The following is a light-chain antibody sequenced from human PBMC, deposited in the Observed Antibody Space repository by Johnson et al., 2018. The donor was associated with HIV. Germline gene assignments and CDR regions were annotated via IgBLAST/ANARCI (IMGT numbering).Light chain of an antibody. CDR2: DNN. CDR1: SSNIGNNF. Sequence: QSILTQPPSVSAAPGQRVTRSYSGSSSNIGNNFVSWFRQLPGTAPRIVTYDNNKRPSGIPDRFSASKSGTSATLVITGLQTGDEADDYCGTWDSSLSAHFVVGTETRFTV. V-gene: IGLV1-51*01. J-gene: IGLJ1*01. CDR3: GTWDSSLSAHFV.